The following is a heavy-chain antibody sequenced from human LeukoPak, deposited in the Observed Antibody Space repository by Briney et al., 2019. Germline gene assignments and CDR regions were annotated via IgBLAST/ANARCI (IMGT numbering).Heavy chain of an antibody. CDR1: GSSISSNSYY. CDR2: IYYSGRT. CDR3: ARHRRDGYNSEPGSFDY. Sequence: SETLSLTCTVSGSSISSNSYYWGWIRPPPGKGLGWTGSIYYSGRTYYNPPLNSRITISVDTSKNQFSLKLNSVTAADTAVYYCARHRRDGYNSEPGSFDYWGQGALVTVSS. D-gene: IGHD5-24*01. J-gene: IGHJ4*02. V-gene: IGHV4-39*01.